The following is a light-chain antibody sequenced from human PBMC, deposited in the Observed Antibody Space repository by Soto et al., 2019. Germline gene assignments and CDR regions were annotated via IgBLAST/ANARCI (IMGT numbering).Light chain of an antibody. Sequence: QSVLTQPPSVSVAPGQMVTISCTGSSSNIGAGYDVHWYQQLPGKAPKLLIYGNNNRPSGVPDRFSGSKSGTSASLAITGLRADDEADYYCQSYASSLSANFVFGTGTKVTVL. CDR2: GNN. CDR3: QSYASSLSANFV. CDR1: SSNIGAGYD. J-gene: IGLJ1*01. V-gene: IGLV1-40*01.